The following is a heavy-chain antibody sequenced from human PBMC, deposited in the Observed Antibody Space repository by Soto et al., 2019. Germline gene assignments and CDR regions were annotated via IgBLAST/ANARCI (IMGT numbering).Heavy chain of an antibody. J-gene: IGHJ6*03. Sequence: QVQLVESGGGLVQPGRSLRLSCAASGFTFSSYGMHWVRQAPGKGLEWVAVIRHDGSNKYYADSVKGRFTISRDQSKNTLELQMNSLRAEDTAVYYCARDRDTIYYYYYRGVWGKGTPVTVSS. CDR1: GFTFSSYG. CDR2: IRHDGSNK. CDR3: ARDRDTIYYYYYRGV. V-gene: IGHV3-33*01. D-gene: IGHD2-21*02.